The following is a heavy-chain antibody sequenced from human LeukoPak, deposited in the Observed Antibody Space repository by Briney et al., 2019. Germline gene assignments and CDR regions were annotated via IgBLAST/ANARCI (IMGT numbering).Heavy chain of an antibody. J-gene: IGHJ4*02. V-gene: IGHV3-23*01. CDR1: GFIFRNYA. Sequence: GGSLTLSCAASGFIFRNYAMSWVRQAPGKGLEWVSAITGSGDTTYYADSVKGRFTISRDNSKNTLYVEMNTLRAEDTAVYYCAKWGDYDILTGYYVSDFWGQGTLVTVSS. D-gene: IGHD3-9*01. CDR2: ITGSGDTT. CDR3: AKWGDYDILTGYYVSDF.